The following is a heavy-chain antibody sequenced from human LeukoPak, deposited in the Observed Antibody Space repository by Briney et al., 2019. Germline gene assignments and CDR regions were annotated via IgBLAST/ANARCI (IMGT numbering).Heavy chain of an antibody. V-gene: IGHV3-64*01. CDR2: ISTNGDST. D-gene: IGHD2-2*01. J-gene: IGHJ4*02. CDR1: GFTFSSYA. Sequence: GSLRLSCAASGFTFSSYAMHWVRQAPGKGLEYVAAISTNGDSTYYANSVKGRFTISRGNSKNTLYLQMGSLRVEDMAVYYCARWGSTSCYDYWGQGTLATVSS. CDR3: ARWGSTSCYDY.